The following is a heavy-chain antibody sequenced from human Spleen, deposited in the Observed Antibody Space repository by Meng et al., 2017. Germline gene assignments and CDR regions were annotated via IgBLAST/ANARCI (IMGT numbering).Heavy chain of an antibody. Sequence: ASVKVSCKASGYMFTSYGISWVRQAPGQGLEWMGWISVYNGNTNYAQKFQGRVTMTTDTSTSTAYMDLRSLRSDDTAVYYCARKAGNCISTTCYSLDYWGQGTLVTVSS. CDR1: GYMFTSYG. J-gene: IGHJ4*02. CDR2: ISVYNGNT. V-gene: IGHV1-18*01. D-gene: IGHD2-2*01. CDR3: ARKAGNCISTTCYSLDY.